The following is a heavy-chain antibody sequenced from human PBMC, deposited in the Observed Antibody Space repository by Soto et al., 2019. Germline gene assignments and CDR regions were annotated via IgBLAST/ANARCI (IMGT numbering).Heavy chain of an antibody. CDR3: ARDRYDFWSGYHAQFEFDY. J-gene: IGHJ4*02. CDR1: GGSLKSGGYY. D-gene: IGHD3-3*01. Sequence: SETLSLTCTVSGGSLKSGGYYWSWIRQHPGRGLEWIGYIYYTGRTYYNPSLESRVTFSVDTSKNQFSLKLSSVTAADTAVYYCARDRYDFWSGYHAQFEFDYWGQGTLVTVSS. CDR2: IYYTGRT. V-gene: IGHV4-31*02.